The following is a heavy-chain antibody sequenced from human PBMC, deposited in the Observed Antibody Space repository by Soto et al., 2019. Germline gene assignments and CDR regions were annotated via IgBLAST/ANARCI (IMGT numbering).Heavy chain of an antibody. CDR3: ERHEYCTSAFDY. Sequence: PGDSLKISCMASCDSLNTYLISRVRQMPVKGLERMGGIDPSDSYTKYSASSQGHVIISADKSISTAYLQWSSLKASNTAMYSCERHEYCTSAFDYWRQGTLVTVSS. D-gene: IGHD2-8*01. CDR2: IDPSDSYT. J-gene: IGHJ4*02. V-gene: IGHV5-10-1*01. CDR1: CDSLNTYL.